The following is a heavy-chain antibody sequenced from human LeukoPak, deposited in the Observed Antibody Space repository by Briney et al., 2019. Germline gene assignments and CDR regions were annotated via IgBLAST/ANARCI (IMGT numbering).Heavy chain of an antibody. J-gene: IGHJ4*02. V-gene: IGHV3-7*03. CDR3: AKDKSIGWSYYFDF. Sequence: GGSLRLSCVASGFTFSDYRMSWVRQAPGKGLEWVANIKQDGGGGYCVDSVKGRFTISRDNAKNSLYLQMNSLRAEDTAVYYCAKDKSIGWSYYFDFWGQGTLVTVYS. CDR1: GFTFSDYR. D-gene: IGHD6-19*01. CDR2: IKQDGGGG.